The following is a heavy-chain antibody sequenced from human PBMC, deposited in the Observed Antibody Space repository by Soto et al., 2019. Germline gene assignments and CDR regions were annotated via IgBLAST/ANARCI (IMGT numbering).Heavy chain of an antibody. D-gene: IGHD4-17*01. CDR1: GFILSDCA. V-gene: IGHV3-48*02. J-gene: IGHJ3*02. CDR3: AIDATGDFVGAFDT. CDR2: ISSSSSVT. Sequence: GGSLRLSCATSGFILSDCAMNWVRQAPGKGLEWVSYISSSSSVTYYADSVKGRFTVSKDNSKRSLSLQMNSLKDEDTAVYYCAIDATGDFVGAFDTWGQGTLVTVSS.